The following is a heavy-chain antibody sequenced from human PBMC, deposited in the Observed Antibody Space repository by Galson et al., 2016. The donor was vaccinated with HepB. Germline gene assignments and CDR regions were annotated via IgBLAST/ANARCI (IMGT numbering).Heavy chain of an antibody. CDR3: AGQRVESRLNMVRGRLSEDQYYSGLDV. V-gene: IGHV1-69*06. Sequence: SVKVSCKASGGSLSNYGISWIFQAPGQGLEWMGGIIPVSASPNYAQKFQGRVTIFADTSTNTAYLEVYRLRSEDTAVYYCAGQRVESRLNMVRGRLSEDQYYSGLDVWGRGARSASP. D-gene: IGHD3-10*01. J-gene: IGHJ6*02. CDR2: IIPVSASP. CDR1: GGSLSNYG.